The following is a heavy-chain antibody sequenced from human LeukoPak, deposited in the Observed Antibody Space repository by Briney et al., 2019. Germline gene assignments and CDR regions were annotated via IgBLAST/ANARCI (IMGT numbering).Heavy chain of an antibody. CDR2: ISYDGSNK. Sequence: GGSLRLSCAASGFTFSSYGMHWVRQAPGKGLEWVAVISYDGSNKYYADSVKGRFTISRDNSKNTLYLQMNSLRAEDTAVYYCARDVLRYFDWILYWGQGTLVTVSS. CDR1: GFTFSSYG. J-gene: IGHJ4*02. D-gene: IGHD3-9*01. CDR3: ARDVLRYFDWILY. V-gene: IGHV3-30*03.